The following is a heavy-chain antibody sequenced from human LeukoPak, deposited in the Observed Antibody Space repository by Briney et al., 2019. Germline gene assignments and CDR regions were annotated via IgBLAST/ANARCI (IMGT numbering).Heavy chain of an antibody. CDR2: INAGNGNT. V-gene: IGHV1-3*01. CDR1: GYTFTSYA. J-gene: IGHJ6*02. CDR3: ARDLGDSYGSCYYYGMDV. Sequence: ASVKVSCKASGYTFTSYAMHWVRQAPGQRLEWMGWINAGNGNTKYSQKFQGRVTITRDTSASTAYMELSSLRSEDTAVYYCARDLGDSYGSCYYYGMDVWGQGTTVTVSS. D-gene: IGHD5-18*01.